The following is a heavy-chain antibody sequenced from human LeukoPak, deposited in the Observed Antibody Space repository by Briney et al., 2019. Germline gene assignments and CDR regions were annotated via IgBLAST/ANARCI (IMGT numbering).Heavy chain of an antibody. J-gene: IGHJ6*02. CDR3: ARAPSYSSSWPYGMDV. D-gene: IGHD6-13*01. Sequence: PGESLKISCKGSGYSFTSYWIGWVRRMPGKGLEWLGIIYPGDSDTRYSPSFQGQVTISADKSISTAYLQWSSLKASDTAMYYCARAPSYSSSWPYGMDVWGQGTTVTVSS. V-gene: IGHV5-51*01. CDR2: IYPGDSDT. CDR1: GYSFTSYW.